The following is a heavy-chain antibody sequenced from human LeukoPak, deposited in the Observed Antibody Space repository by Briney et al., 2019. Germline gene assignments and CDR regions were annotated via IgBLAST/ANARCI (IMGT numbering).Heavy chain of an antibody. J-gene: IGHJ4*02. CDR3: AREGGDMGASLD. CDR2: ISSSSSYI. V-gene: IGHV3-21*01. CDR1: GFTFSSYS. Sequence: GGSLRLSCAASGFTFSSYSMNWVRQAPGKGLEWVSSISSSSSYIYYADSVKGRFTISRDNAKNSLYLQMNSLRAEDTAVYCCAREGGDMGASLDWGQGTLVTVSS. D-gene: IGHD1-26*01.